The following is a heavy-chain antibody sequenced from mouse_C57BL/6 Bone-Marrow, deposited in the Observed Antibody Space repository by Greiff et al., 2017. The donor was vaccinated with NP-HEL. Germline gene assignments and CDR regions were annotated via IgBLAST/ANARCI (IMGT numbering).Heavy chain of an antibody. CDR2: ISSGGDYI. D-gene: IGHD3-2*02. J-gene: IGHJ2*01. CDR3: TRGGSSGGEYYFDY. V-gene: IGHV5-9-1*02. CDR1: GFTFSSYA. Sequence: EVKLMESGEGLVKPGGSLKLSCAASGFTFSSYAMSWVRQTPEKRLEWVAYISSGGDYIYYADTVTGRFTISRDNARNTLYLQMSSLKSEDTAMYYCTRGGSSGGEYYFDYWGQGTTLTVSS.